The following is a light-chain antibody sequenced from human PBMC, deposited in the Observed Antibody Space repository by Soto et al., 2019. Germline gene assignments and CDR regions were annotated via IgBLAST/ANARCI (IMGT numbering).Light chain of an antibody. V-gene: IGLV2-8*01. Sequence: QSVLTQPPSASGSPGQSVAISCTGTASDIGGYTFVSWYQQHPGKAPKLLIYDVNKRPSGVPDRFSGSKSGNTASLTVSGLQAEDEADYYCSAHGGTNHYVFGTGTKVTVL. CDR2: DVN. CDR3: SAHGGTNHYV. J-gene: IGLJ1*01. CDR1: ASDIGGYTF.